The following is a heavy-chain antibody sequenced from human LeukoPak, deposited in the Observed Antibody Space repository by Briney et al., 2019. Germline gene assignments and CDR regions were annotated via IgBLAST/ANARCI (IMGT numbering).Heavy chain of an antibody. CDR3: ARLWGGSSWYYFDY. Sequence: SETLSLTCTVSGGSISSSSYYWGWIRQPPGKGLEWIGSIYYSGSTYYNPSLKSRVTISVDTSKNQFSLKLSSVTAADTAVYYCARLWGGSSWYYFDYWGQGTLVTVSS. CDR2: IYYSGST. CDR1: GGSISSSSYY. J-gene: IGHJ4*02. V-gene: IGHV4-39*01. D-gene: IGHD6-13*01.